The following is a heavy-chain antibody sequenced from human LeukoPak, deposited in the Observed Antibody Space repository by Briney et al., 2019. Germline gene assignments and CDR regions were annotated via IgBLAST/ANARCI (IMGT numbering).Heavy chain of an antibody. D-gene: IGHD3-22*01. CDR3: ARGITMIVYDAFDI. CDR2: IYYSGST. Sequence: SETLSLTCTVSGGSISSYYWSWIRQPPGKELEWIGYIYYSGSTNYNPSLRSRVTVSVDTSKNQFSLKLSSVTAADTAVYYCARGITMIVYDAFDIWGQGTMVTVSS. V-gene: IGHV4-59*01. J-gene: IGHJ3*02. CDR1: GGSISSYY.